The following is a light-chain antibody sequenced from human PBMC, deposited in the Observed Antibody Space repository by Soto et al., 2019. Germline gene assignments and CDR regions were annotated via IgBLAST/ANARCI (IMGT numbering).Light chain of an antibody. Sequence: EVVMTQSPATLSVSPGERATLSCRASQNVISNLAWYQQRPGQAPRLLFYGASTLQSGVPSRFSGSGSGTDFTLTISSLQPEDVATYYCQKYNSASEITFGPGTKVDIK. CDR2: GAS. V-gene: IGKV3-15*01. CDR3: QKYNSASEIT. J-gene: IGKJ3*01. CDR1: QNVISN.